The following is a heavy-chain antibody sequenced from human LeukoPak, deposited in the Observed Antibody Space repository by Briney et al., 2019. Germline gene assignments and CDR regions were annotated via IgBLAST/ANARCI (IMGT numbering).Heavy chain of an antibody. CDR2: INWNGGST. V-gene: IGHV3-20*04. Sequence: GGSLRLPCAASGFTMRNHWMSWVRQAPGKGLEWVSGINWNGGSTGYADSVKGRFTISRDNAKNTLYLQMNSLRGEDTAVYYCARGASNRFGYWGQGTLVTVSS. CDR3: ARGASNRFGY. CDR1: GFTMRNHW. D-gene: IGHD1-14*01. J-gene: IGHJ4*02.